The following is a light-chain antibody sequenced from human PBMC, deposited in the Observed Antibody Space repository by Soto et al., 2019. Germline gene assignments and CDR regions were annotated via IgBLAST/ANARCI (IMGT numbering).Light chain of an antibody. CDR1: SSDVGGYNY. CDR3: SSYTSSRTRV. Sequence: QSVLTQPASVSGSTGQSITISCTGTSSDVGGYNYVSWYQQHPGKAPKLIIYDVSNRPSGVSNRFSGSRSGNTASLTISGLQAEDEADYYCSSYTSSRTRVFGTGTKLTVL. CDR2: DVS. J-gene: IGLJ1*01. V-gene: IGLV2-14*01.